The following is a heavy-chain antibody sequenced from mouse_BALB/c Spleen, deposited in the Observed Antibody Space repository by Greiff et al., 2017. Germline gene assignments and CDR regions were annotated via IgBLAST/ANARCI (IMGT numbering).Heavy chain of an antibody. CDR1: GYSFTGYF. J-gene: IGHJ3*01. CDR3: ARGDYGTSAWFAY. V-gene: IGHV1-20*02. CDR2: INPYNGDT. Sequence: EVQLQQSGPELVKPGASVKISCKASGYSFTGYFMNWVMQSHGKSLEWIGRINPYNGDTFYNQKFKGKATLTVDKSSSTAHMELRSLASEDSAVYYCARGDYGTSAWFAYWGQGTLVTVSA. D-gene: IGHD2-1*01.